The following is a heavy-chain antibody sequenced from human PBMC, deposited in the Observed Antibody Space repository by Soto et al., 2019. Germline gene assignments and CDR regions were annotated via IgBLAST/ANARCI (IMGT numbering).Heavy chain of an antibody. D-gene: IGHD3-3*01. CDR2: IYYSGST. CDR1: GGSISSSSYY. J-gene: IGHJ6*02. V-gene: IGHV4-39*01. CDR3: ASLRYDFWSGYFPYYYGMDV. Sequence: QLQLQESGPGLVKPSETLSLTCTVSGGSISSSSYYWGWIRQPPGKGLEWIGSIYYSGSTYYNPSLKSRVTISVDTSKNQFSLTLSSVTAADTAVYYCASLRYDFWSGYFPYYYGMDVWGQGTTVTVSS.